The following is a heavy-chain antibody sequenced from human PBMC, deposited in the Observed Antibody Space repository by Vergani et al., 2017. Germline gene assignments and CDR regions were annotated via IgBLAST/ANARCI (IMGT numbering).Heavy chain of an antibody. CDR1: GYSFTNYW. J-gene: IGHJ4*02. Sequence: EVQLVQSGAEVKKPGESLKISCQISGYSFTNYWIGWVRQMPGKGLEWMGIIHPADSDTRYSPSFQGQVTISVDKSISTAYLQRSSRRASDSAMYYCARLYGRDSSGSKYFDYGGQGTLVTVSS. V-gene: IGHV5-51*01. CDR2: IHPADSDT. D-gene: IGHD3-22*01. CDR3: ARLYGRDSSGSKYFDY.